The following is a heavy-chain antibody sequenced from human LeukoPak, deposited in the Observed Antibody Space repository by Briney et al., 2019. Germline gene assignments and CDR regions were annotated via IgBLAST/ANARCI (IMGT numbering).Heavy chain of an antibody. CDR3: ARDSALRGVIGNWFDP. V-gene: IGHV3-21*01. Sequence: GGSLRLSCAVSGFTFSTYSMNWVRQAPGKGLEWVSSISRSSYINYADSVKGRFTISRDNSKNTLYLQMDSLRAEDTAVYYCARDSALRGVIGNWFDPWGQGTLVTVSS. CDR1: GFTFSTYS. CDR2: ISRSSYI. J-gene: IGHJ5*02. D-gene: IGHD3-10*01.